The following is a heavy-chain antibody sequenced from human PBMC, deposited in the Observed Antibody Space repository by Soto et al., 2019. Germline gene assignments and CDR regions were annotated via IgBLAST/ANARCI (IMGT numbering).Heavy chain of an antibody. CDR3: AKPLTKNTVTDSLDY. D-gene: IGHD4-17*01. V-gene: IGHV3-30*18. CDR2: ISYDGSNK. Sequence: QVQLVESGGGVVQPGRSLRLSCAASGFTFSSYGMHWVRQAPGKGLEWVAVISYDGSNKYYADSVKGRFTISRDNSKNTLYLQMNSLRAEDTAVYYCAKPLTKNTVTDSLDYWGQGTLVTVSS. J-gene: IGHJ4*02. CDR1: GFTFSSYG.